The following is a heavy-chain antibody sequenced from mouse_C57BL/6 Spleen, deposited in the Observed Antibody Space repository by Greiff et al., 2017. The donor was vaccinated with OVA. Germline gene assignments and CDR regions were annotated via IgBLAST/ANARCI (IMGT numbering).Heavy chain of an antibody. V-gene: IGHV1-69*01. CDR1: GYTFTSYW. J-gene: IGHJ4*01. Sequence: QVQLQQPGAELVMPGASVKLSCKASGYTFTSYWMHWVKQRPGQGLEWIGEIDPSDSYTNYNQKFKGKSTLTVDKSSSTAYMQLSSLTSEDSAVYYCAKGLDSSVYYAMDYWGQGTSVTVSS. CDR3: AKGLDSSVYYAMDY. CDR2: IDPSDSYT. D-gene: IGHD3-2*02.